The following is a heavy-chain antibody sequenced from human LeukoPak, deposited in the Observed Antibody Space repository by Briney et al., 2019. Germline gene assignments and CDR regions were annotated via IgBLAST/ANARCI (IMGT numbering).Heavy chain of an antibody. CDR2: INPNSGGT. V-gene: IGHV1-2*04. CDR3: ARGSHQLLHPLDY. D-gene: IGHD2-2*01. CDR1: GYTFTGYY. J-gene: IGHJ4*02. Sequence: WASVNVSCKASGYTFTGYYMHWVRQAPGQGLEWMGWINPNSGGTNYAQKFQGWVTMPRNTSISTAYMELSRLRSDDTAVYYCARGSHQLLHPLDYWGQGTLVTVSS.